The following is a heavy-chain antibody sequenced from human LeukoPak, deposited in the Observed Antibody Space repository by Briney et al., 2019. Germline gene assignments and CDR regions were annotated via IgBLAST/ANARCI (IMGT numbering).Heavy chain of an antibody. CDR1: GYSFTSYW. V-gene: IGHV5-51*01. D-gene: IGHD5-24*01. CDR2: IYPGDSDT. CDR3: ARQDGHNPRHYGMDV. J-gene: IGHJ6*02. Sequence: GESLKISCKGSGYSFTSYWIGWVRQMPGKGLEWMGIIYPGDSDTRYSPSFQGQVTISADKSISTAYLQWSSLKASDTAMYYCARQDGHNPRHYGMDVWGQGTTVTVSS.